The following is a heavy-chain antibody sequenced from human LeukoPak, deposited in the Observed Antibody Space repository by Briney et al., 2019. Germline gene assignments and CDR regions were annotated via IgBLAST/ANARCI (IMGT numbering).Heavy chain of an antibody. J-gene: IGHJ5*02. CDR2: IGTAGDT. CDR3: ARGDIVGATTSWFDP. D-gene: IGHD1-26*01. V-gene: IGHV3-13*01. Sequence: GGSLRLSCAASGFTFSSYDMHWVRQATGKGLEWVSAIGTAGDTYYPGSVKGRFTISRENAKNSLYLQMNSLRAGDTAVYYCARGDIVGATTSWFDPWGQGTLVTVSS. CDR1: GFTFSSYD.